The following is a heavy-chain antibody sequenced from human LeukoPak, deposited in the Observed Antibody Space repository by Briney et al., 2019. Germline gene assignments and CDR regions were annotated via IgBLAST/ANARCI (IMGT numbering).Heavy chain of an antibody. CDR3: ARGRPLYDFWSGYYPLYYFDY. D-gene: IGHD3-3*01. V-gene: IGHV1-2*02. Sequence: AASVKVSCKASGYTFTGYYMHWVRQAPGQGLEGMGWINPNRGCTNYAQKFQGRVTMTRDTSISTAYMELSRLRSDDTAVYYCARGRPLYDFWSGYYPLYYFDYWGQGTLVTVSS. J-gene: IGHJ4*02. CDR2: INPNRGCT. CDR1: GYTFTGYY.